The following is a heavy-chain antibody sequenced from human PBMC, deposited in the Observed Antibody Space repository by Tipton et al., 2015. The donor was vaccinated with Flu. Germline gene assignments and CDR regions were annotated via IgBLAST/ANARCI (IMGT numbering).Heavy chain of an antibody. Sequence: SLRLSCAASGFTFSGSPMHWVRQAPGKGLEWVANIRQDGDAKYYVDSVKGRFTISRDNAKTSLHLQMNSLRVEDTAVYYCVKMPDFDYWGQGILVTVSS. CDR1: GFTFSGSP. D-gene: IGHD2-2*01. V-gene: IGHV3-7*01. J-gene: IGHJ4*02. CDR2: IRQDGDAK. CDR3: VKMPDFDY.